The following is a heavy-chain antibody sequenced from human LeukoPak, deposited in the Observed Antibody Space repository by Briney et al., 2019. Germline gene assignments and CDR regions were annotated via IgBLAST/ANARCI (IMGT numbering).Heavy chain of an antibody. CDR2: INHSGST. V-gene: IGHV4-4*02. CDR3: ARILEGFFDY. CDR1: GGSISSSNW. Sequence: SGTLSLTCAVSGGSISSSNWWSWIRQPPGKGLEWIGEINHSGSTNYNPSLKSRVTISVDTSKNQFSLKLSSVTAADTAVYYCARILEGFFDYWGQGTLVTVSS. J-gene: IGHJ4*02.